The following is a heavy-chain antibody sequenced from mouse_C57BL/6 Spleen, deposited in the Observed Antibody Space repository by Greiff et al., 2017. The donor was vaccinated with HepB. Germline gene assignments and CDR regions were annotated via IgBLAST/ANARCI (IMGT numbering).Heavy chain of an antibody. D-gene: IGHD3-2*02. Sequence: QVQLQQSGAELARPGASVKLSCKASGYTFTSYGISWVKQRTGQGLEWIGEIYPRSGNTYYNEKFKGKATLTADKSASTAYMELRSLTSEDSAVYFCARSETAQATYYFDYWGQGTTLTVSS. CDR1: GYTFTSYG. J-gene: IGHJ2*01. CDR3: ARSETAQATYYFDY. CDR2: IYPRSGNT. V-gene: IGHV1-81*01.